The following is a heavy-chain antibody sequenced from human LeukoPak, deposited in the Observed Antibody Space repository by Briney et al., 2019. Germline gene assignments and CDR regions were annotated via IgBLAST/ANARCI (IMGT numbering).Heavy chain of an antibody. CDR1: GFTFSSYS. J-gene: IGHJ4*02. CDR3: AREGYYDSSGYYRGPLRLDY. CDR2: ISSSSSYI. D-gene: IGHD3-22*01. V-gene: IGHV3-21*01. Sequence: GGSLRLSCAASGFTFSSYSMNWVRQAPGKGLEWVSSISSSSSYIYYADSVKGRFTISRDNAKNSLYLQMNSLRAEDTAVYYCAREGYYDSSGYYRGPLRLDYWGQGTLVTVSS.